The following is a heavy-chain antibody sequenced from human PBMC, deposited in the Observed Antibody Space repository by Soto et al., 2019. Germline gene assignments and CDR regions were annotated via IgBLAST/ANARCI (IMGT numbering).Heavy chain of an antibody. D-gene: IGHD3-10*01. CDR3: ARGAPRGRGVPNYFHF. V-gene: IGHV4-31*03. J-gene: IGHJ4*02. CDR1: GGSLTSGGYY. CDR2: IHYNGDT. Sequence: PSETLSLTCSVSGGSLTSGGYYWSWVRQHPGKDLQWVGSIHYNGDTYYNPSLRSRTSISLDTSENRSSLMLSSVTAADTAVYFCARGAPRGRGVPNYFHFWGPGTLVTVSS.